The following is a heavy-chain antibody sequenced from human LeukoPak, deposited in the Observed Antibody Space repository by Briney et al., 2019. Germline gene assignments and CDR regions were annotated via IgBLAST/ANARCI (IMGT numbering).Heavy chain of an antibody. CDR1: GFTFTSHG. Sequence: GASVKVSCKASGFTFTSHGFSWVRQATGQGLEWMGWMKSNNGHTGYAQKFQGRVTMTRDTSISTAYMELSSLTFEDTAVYYCARGPPNWGMVGYWGQGTLVTVSS. J-gene: IGHJ4*02. CDR2: MKSNNGHT. CDR3: ARGPPNWGMVGY. V-gene: IGHV1-8*02. D-gene: IGHD7-27*01.